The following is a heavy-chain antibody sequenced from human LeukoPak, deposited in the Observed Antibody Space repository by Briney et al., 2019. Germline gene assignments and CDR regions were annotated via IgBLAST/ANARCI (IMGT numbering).Heavy chain of an antibody. J-gene: IGHJ6*03. Sequence: PGGSLRLSCEASGFTFSSYWMTWVRQAPGEGLEWVANIKQDGSEKYYVDSVKGRFTISRDNAKNSLYLQMNSLRAEDTAVYYCARVGANRGDYYYMDVWGKGTTVTVSS. D-gene: IGHD3-10*01. CDR1: GFTFSSYW. CDR3: ARVGANRGDYYYMDV. CDR2: IKQDGSEK. V-gene: IGHV3-7*01.